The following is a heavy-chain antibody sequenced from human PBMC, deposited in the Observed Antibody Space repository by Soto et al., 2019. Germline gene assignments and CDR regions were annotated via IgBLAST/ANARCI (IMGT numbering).Heavy chain of an antibody. V-gene: IGHV3-30*18. Sequence: GGSLRLSCAASGFTFSSYGMHWVRQAPGKGLEWVAVISYDGSNKYYADSVKGRFTISRDNSKNTLYLQMNSLRAEDTAVYYCAKDQALLWFGEFTFDPWGQGTLVTVSS. D-gene: IGHD3-10*01. CDR1: GFTFSSYG. CDR3: AKDQALLWFGEFTFDP. CDR2: ISYDGSNK. J-gene: IGHJ5*02.